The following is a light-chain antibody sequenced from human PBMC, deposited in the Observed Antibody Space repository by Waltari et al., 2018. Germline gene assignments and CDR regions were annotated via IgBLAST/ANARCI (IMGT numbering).Light chain of an antibody. J-gene: IGLJ2*01. V-gene: IGLV3-19*01. CDR3: NSRDSSGNHHVV. CDR1: SLRSYY. CDR2: GKH. Sequence: SSELTQDPAVSVALGQTVRITCQGDSLRSYYASWYQQKPGQAPLLVIYGKHNRPSGIPDRCIGTSSGNTASLTITGAQAEDEADYYCNSRDSSGNHHVVFGGGTKLTVL.